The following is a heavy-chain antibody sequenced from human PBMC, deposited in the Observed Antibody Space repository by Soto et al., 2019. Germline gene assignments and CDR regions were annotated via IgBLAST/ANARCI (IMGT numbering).Heavy chain of an antibody. D-gene: IGHD3-22*01. CDR3: ARNDNSGLDY. CDR1: GYTFTSYY. Sequence: QVQLVQSGAEVKKPGASVKVSCKASGYTFTSYYMHWVRQAPGQGLEWVGMINPSGGSTSYAQKFQGRVTMTRDTSTSTVYMELSSLRSEDTAVYYCARNDNSGLDYWGQGTLVTVSS. CDR2: INPSGGST. J-gene: IGHJ4*02. V-gene: IGHV1-46*01.